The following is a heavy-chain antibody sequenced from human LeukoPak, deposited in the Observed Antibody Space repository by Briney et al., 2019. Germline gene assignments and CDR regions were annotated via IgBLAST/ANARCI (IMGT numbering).Heavy chain of an antibody. D-gene: IGHD6-6*01. V-gene: IGHV4-59*01. CDR1: GHSIISYF. J-gene: IGHJ5*02. Sequence: PSETLSLTCTVSGHSIISYFWSWIRQPPGKGREWIGYIYYIGGTTYNPSLKSRVTMSVDTSKNQFSLKLSSVTAADTAVYYCARRSPSLDWFDPWGQGTLVTVSS. CDR3: ARRSPSLDWFDP. CDR2: IYYIGGT.